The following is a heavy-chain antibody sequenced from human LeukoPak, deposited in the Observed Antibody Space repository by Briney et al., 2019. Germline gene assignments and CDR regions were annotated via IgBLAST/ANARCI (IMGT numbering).Heavy chain of an antibody. CDR3: ARGLMYYDILTGYPSADAFDI. J-gene: IGHJ3*02. D-gene: IGHD3-9*01. V-gene: IGHV4-34*01. CDR2: INHSGST. CDR1: GGSFSGYY. Sequence: SETLSLTCAVYGGSFSGYYWSWIRQPPGKGLGWIGEINHSGSTNYNPSLKSRVTISVDTSKNQFSLKLSSVTAADTAVYYCARGLMYYDILTGYPSADAFDIWGQGTMLTVSS.